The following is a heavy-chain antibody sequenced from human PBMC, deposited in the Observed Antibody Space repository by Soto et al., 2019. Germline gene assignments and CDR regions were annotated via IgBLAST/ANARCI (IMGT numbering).Heavy chain of an antibody. Sequence: PSETLSLTCTVSGGSISSGGYYWSWIRQHPGKGLEWIGYIYYSGSTYYNPSLKSRVTISVDTSKNQFSLKLSSVTAADTAIYYCARDQGGLTGFDFWGKGTMVTVSS. CDR1: GGSISSGGYY. CDR2: IYYSGST. CDR3: ARDQGGLTGFDF. J-gene: IGHJ4*02. D-gene: IGHD3-9*01. V-gene: IGHV4-31*03.